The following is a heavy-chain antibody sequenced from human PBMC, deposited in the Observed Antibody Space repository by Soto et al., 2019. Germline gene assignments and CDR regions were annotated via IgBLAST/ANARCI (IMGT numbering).Heavy chain of an antibody. CDR1: GFIFSSYG. V-gene: IGHV3-30*03. CDR3: ARPRGDFYYYFGMDV. D-gene: IGHD3-10*01. Sequence: QVQLVESGGGVVQPGRSLRLSCAASGFIFSSYGMHWVRQAPGKGLEWVAVISNDGTNKYYADSVKGRFTISRDQSKNTLYLQMNSLRREDTAVYYCARPRGDFYYYFGMDVWGQGATVTVSS. CDR2: ISNDGTNK. J-gene: IGHJ6*02.